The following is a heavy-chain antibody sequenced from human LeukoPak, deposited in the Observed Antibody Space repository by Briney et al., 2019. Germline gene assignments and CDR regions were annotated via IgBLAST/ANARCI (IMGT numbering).Heavy chain of an antibody. J-gene: IGHJ4*02. CDR1: GFTFSSYA. Sequence: GGSLRLSCSASGFTFSSYAMHWVRQAPGKGLEYVSAISSNGGSTYYADSVKGRFTISRDNSKNTLYLQMSSLRAEDTAVYYCVKGPWGSDYELSDKYYFDYWDQGTLVTVSS. CDR3: VKGPWGSDYELSDKYYFDY. CDR2: ISSNGGST. V-gene: IGHV3-64D*09. D-gene: IGHD3-16*01.